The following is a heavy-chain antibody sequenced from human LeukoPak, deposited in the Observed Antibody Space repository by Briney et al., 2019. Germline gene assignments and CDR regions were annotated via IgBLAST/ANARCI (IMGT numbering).Heavy chain of an antibody. J-gene: IGHJ4*02. CDR2: ISYDGSNK. V-gene: IGHV3-30*18. CDR1: GFTFSSYG. Sequence: GGSLRLSCAASGFTFSSYGMHWVRQAPGKGLEWVAVISYDGSNKYYADSVKGRFTISRDNSKNTLYLQMNSLRAEDTAVYYCAKNNLVYCGGDCGLQEGNHYFDYWGQGTLVTVSS. D-gene: IGHD2-21*02. CDR3: AKNNLVYCGGDCGLQEGNHYFDY.